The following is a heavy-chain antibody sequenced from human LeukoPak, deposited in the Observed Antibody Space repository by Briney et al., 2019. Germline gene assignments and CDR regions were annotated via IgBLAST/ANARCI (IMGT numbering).Heavy chain of an antibody. V-gene: IGHV3-23*01. CDR2: ISGSGGST. CDR1: GFTFSSYA. J-gene: IGHJ4*02. CDR3: ATDLPPSIAVAGTTFDY. Sequence: GGSLRLSCAASGFTFSSYAMSWVRQAPGKGLEWVSAISGSGGSTYYADSVKGRFTISRDNSKNTLYLQMNSLRAEDTAVYYCATDLPPSIAVAGTTFDYWGQGTLVTVSS. D-gene: IGHD6-19*01.